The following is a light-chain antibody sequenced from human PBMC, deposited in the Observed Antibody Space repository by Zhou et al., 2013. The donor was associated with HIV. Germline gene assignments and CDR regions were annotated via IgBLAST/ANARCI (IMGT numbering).Light chain of an antibody. J-gene: IGLJ1*01. CDR3: NSFTISSTYV. CDR1: SSDVGTYNL. CDR2: DVN. V-gene: IGLV2-14*02. Sequence: QSALTQPASVSGSPGQSITISCTGTSSDVGTYNLVSWYQRHPGKAPKLIIYDVNKRPSGVSHRFSGSKSDNTASLTISGLQAEDEADYYCNSFTISSTYVFGTGTTVTVL.